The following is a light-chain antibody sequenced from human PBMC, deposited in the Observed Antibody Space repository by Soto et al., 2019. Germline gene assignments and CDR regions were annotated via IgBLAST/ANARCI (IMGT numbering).Light chain of an antibody. CDR3: SSYTSRSALYV. CDR1: SSDVGGYNY. J-gene: IGLJ1*01. Sequence: SALTQPASVSGSPGQSITISCTGTSSDVGGYNYVSWYQQHPGKAPKLMIYEVSNRPSGVSNRFSGSKSGNTASLTISGLQAEDEADYYCSSYTSRSALYVFGTGTKVTVL. V-gene: IGLV2-14*01. CDR2: EVS.